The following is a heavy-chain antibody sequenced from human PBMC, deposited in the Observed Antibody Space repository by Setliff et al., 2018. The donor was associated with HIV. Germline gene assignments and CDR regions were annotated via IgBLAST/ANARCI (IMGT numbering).Heavy chain of an antibody. J-gene: IGHJ1*01. CDR1: ELTFSNYA. V-gene: IGHV3-23*01. Sequence: GGSLRLSCAASELTFSNYAMTWVRQAPGKGLEWVSSLSGSGGSTYYADSVKGRFTISRDNSKNTLYLRMNSLRAEDTAVYYCAQAQTSVSGSYYQHLQHWGQGTLVTVSS. CDR2: LSGSGGST. CDR3: AQAQTSVSGSYYQHLQH. D-gene: IGHD3-10*01.